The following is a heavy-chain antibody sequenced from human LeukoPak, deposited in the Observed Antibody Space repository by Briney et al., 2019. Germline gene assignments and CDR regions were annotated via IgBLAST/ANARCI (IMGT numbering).Heavy chain of an antibody. CDR3: ARVKKGITIFGVVIDRNYYYGMDV. CDR2: ICYRGNT. J-gene: IGHJ6*02. CDR1: GDSVSSDTYY. V-gene: IGHV4-39*01. Sequence: SGTLSLTCTVPGDSVSSDTYYWGWIRQPPGKGLEWIGTICYRGNTYHNPSLKSRVTVSVDTSKNQFSLKLSSVTAADTAVYYCARVKKGITIFGVVIDRNYYYGMDVWGQGTTVTVSS. D-gene: IGHD3-3*01.